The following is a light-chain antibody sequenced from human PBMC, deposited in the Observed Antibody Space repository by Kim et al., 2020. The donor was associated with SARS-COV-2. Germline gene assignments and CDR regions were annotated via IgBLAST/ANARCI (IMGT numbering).Light chain of an antibody. Sequence: GERVTLSCTASQSVSSNLAWYQHKPGQAPRLLIYGASTRASGIPARFSGSASQTEFTLTINTLQSEDVAVYYCQHSDNWPPFTFGQGTKLEI. CDR1: QSVSSN. V-gene: IGKV3D-15*01. J-gene: IGKJ2*01. CDR2: GAS. CDR3: QHSDNWPPFT.